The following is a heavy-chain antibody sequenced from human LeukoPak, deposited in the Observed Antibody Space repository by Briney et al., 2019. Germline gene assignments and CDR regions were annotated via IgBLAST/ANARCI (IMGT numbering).Heavy chain of an antibody. CDR3: AKDYGSSWYLVDY. CDR1: GFTFSSYG. Sequence: GGSLRLSCAASGFTFSSYGMHWVRQAPGKGLEWVAVISYDGSNKYYADSVKGRFTISRDNSKNTLYLQMNSLRAEDTAVYYCAKDYGSSWYLVDYWGQGTLVTVSS. CDR2: ISYDGSNK. D-gene: IGHD6-13*01. V-gene: IGHV3-30*18. J-gene: IGHJ4*02.